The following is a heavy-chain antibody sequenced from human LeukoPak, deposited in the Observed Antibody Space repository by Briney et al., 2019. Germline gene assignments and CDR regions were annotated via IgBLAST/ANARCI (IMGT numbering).Heavy chain of an antibody. J-gene: IGHJ4*02. Sequence: ASVKVSCKASGYSFVQYGFSWVRQAPGQGLEWMAWISPYLGNTVFAERFQDRITVTTDTSTTTAYLELRSLKSDDTAVYFCARDDVDNALDYWGQGTLVTVSS. CDR1: GYSFVQYG. CDR3: ARDDVDNALDY. D-gene: IGHD1-1*01. CDR2: ISPYLGNT. V-gene: IGHV1-18*04.